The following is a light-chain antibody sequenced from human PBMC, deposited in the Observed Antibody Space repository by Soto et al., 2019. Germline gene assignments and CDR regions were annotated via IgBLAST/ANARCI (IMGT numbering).Light chain of an antibody. CDR2: EVT. CDR3: SSYINTNTLV. CDR1: SSDVGDYKS. J-gene: IGLJ2*01. V-gene: IGLV2-14*01. Sequence: QSALTQPASVSGSPGQSIAISCSGTSSDVGDYKSVSWYQHYPGKVPKLVIFEVTNRPSGVSNRFSGSKSGNTASLTISGLQAEDEADYYCSSYINTNTLVFGGGTKLTVL.